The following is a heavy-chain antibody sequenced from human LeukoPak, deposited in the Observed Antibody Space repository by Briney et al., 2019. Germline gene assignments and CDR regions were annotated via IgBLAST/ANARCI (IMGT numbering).Heavy chain of an antibody. CDR2: ISGSGGST. CDR1: GFTFSSYA. Sequence: PGGSLRLSCAPSGFTFSSYAMSWVRQAPGKGREWVSAISGSGGSTYYPDSVKGRFTISRDNSKNTLYLQMNSLRAEDTAVYYCAKTPTYYYDSSGLYYFDYWGQGTLVTVSS. V-gene: IGHV3-23*01. D-gene: IGHD3-22*01. CDR3: AKTPTYYYDSSGLYYFDY. J-gene: IGHJ4*02.